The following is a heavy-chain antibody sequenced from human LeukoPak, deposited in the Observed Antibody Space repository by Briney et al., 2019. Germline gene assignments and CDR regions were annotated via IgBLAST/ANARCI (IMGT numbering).Heavy chain of an antibody. CDR3: ARDSGSGNNDS. D-gene: IGHD1-26*01. Sequence: ASVKVSCTTSGYTFTSYAIHWVRQAPGQRREWMGWIRAGNGNTKNPQNSQGRAPFISNTSATTAFMELSSLRSEAAAVYYCARDSGSGNNDSSGQGTPVTVSS. CDR2: IRAGNGNT. J-gene: IGHJ5*01. V-gene: IGHV1-3*01. CDR1: GYTFTSYA.